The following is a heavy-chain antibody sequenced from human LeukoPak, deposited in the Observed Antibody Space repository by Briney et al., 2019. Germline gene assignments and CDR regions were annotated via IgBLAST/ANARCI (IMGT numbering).Heavy chain of an antibody. V-gene: IGHV3-23*01. CDR2: ISGNGGST. CDR1: GFTFSSYA. CDR3: AELGITMIGGV. D-gene: IGHD3-10*02. Sequence: GGSLRLSCAASGFTFSSYAMTWVRQAPGKGLEWVSAISGNGGSTYYADSVKGRFTISRDNSKNTLYLQMNSLRAEDTAVYYCAELGITMIGGVWGKGTTVTISS. J-gene: IGHJ6*04.